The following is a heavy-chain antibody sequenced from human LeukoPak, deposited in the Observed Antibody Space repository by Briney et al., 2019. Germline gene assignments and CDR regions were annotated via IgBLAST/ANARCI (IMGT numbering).Heavy chain of an antibody. CDR2: IYYSGST. CDR3: ARAVYGDYGGMRYYYYMDV. D-gene: IGHD4-17*01. Sequence: PSETLSLTCTVSGGSISSYYWSWIRQPPGKGLEWIGYIYYSGSTNYNPSLKSRVTISVDTSKNQFSLKLSSVTAADTAVYYCARAVYGDYGGMRYYYYMDVWGKGTTVTVSS. V-gene: IGHV4-59*01. J-gene: IGHJ6*03. CDR1: GGSISSYY.